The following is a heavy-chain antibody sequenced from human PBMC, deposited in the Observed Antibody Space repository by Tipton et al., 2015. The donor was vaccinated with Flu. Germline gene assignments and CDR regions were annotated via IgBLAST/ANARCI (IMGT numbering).Heavy chain of an antibody. J-gene: IGHJ4*02. CDR2: INHSGST. D-gene: IGHD7-27*01. V-gene: IGHV4-34*01. Sequence: TLSLTCAVYGGSFSGYCWSWIRQPPGKGLEWIGEINHSGSTNYDPSLKSRVTISADTSKKQFSLKLNSVAAADTAVYFCATKFANWGVWEPRDYWGQGTLVTVSS. CDR1: GGSFSGYC. CDR3: ATKFANWGVWEPRDY.